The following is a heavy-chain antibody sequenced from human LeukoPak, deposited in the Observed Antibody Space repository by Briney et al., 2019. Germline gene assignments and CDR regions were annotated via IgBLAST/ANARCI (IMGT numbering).Heavy chain of an antibody. CDR2: ISFDGSKK. CDR1: GFTFSDYG. J-gene: IGHJ4*02. CDR3: ARDTPVSAGYFDY. D-gene: IGHD2-21*02. V-gene: IGHV3-30*03. Sequence: GGSLRLSCAASGFTFSDYGIHWVRQAPGKGLEWVAVISFDGSKKYYVDSVKGRFTISRDNSKKTLYLQMNNLRAEDTAVYYCARDTPVSAGYFDYWGRGILVTVSS.